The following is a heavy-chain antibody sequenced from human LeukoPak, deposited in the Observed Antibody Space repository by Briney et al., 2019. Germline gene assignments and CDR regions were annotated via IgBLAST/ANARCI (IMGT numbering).Heavy chain of an antibody. D-gene: IGHD3-16*01. CDR3: VSAYGGLLDY. CDR2: MNSDGRTM. Sequence: PGGSLRLSCAASGFTFSSYWMHWVRQAPGKGLEWVSRMNSDGRTMDYADSVKGRFTISRDNAKNTLYLQMNSLRVEDTAVYYCVSAYGGLLDYWGQGTLVTVSS. J-gene: IGHJ4*02. V-gene: IGHV3-74*01. CDR1: GFTFSSYW.